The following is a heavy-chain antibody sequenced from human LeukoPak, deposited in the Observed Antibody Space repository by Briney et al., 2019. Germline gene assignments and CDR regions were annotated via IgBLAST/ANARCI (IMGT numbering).Heavy chain of an antibody. D-gene: IGHD3-16*02. J-gene: IGHJ5*02. CDR2: IKKDGSEK. Sequence: GGSLRLSCVASGFSCSSYWMTWVRQVPGRGLEWVANIKKDGSEKNYVDSVKGRFTISRDNAKNSVYLQMNSLRAEDTSVYYCVASYHVDWFDLWGQGTLVTVSS. CDR3: VASYHVDWFDL. V-gene: IGHV3-7*01. CDR1: GFSCSSYW.